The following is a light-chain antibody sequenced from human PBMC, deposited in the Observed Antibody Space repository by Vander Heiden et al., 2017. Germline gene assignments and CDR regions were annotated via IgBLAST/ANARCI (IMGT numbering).Light chain of an antibody. CDR2: KAS. J-gene: IGKJ2*01. CDR1: QSISSW. CDR3: QQNNSYPYT. V-gene: IGKV1-5*03. Sequence: DIKMTQSPYTLSASVGDRVTITCRASQSISSWFAWYQQKPEKAPKLLIYKASSLESGVPSRFSGSGSGTEFTLTISCLQPDDFATYYCQQNNSYPYTFGHGTKLEIK.